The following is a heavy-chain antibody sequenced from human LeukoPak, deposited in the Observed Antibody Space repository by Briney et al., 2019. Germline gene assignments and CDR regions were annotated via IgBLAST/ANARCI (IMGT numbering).Heavy chain of an antibody. Sequence: SETLSLTCAVYGGSFSGYYWSWIRQPPGKGLEWIGEINHSGSTNYNPSLKSRVTISVDTSKNQFSLKLSSVTAADTAVYYCARGPRPDSSGSDYWGQGTLVTASS. D-gene: IGHD3-22*01. CDR2: INHSGST. CDR1: GGSFSGYY. V-gene: IGHV4-34*01. CDR3: ARGPRPDSSGSDY. J-gene: IGHJ4*02.